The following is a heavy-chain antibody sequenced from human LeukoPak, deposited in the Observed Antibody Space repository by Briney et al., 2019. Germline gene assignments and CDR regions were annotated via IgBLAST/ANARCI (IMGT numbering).Heavy chain of an antibody. CDR3: ARISYGSGSYYVDY. CDR2: IYHSGST. J-gene: IGHJ4*02. Sequence: SGTLSLTCTVSGYSISSGYYWGWIRQPPGKGLEWIGSIYHSGSTYYNPSLKSQVTIPVDTSKNQFSLKLSSVTAADTAVYYCARISYGSGSYYVDYWGQGTLVTVSS. CDR1: GYSISSGYY. D-gene: IGHD3-10*01. V-gene: IGHV4-38-2*02.